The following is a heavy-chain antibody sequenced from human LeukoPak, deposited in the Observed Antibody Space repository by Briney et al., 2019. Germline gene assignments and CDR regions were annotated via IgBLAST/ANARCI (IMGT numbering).Heavy chain of an antibody. CDR1: GYTFTSYG. V-gene: IGHV1-18*01. D-gene: IGHD6-19*01. J-gene: IGHJ1*01. CDR3: ARAGISVAGTKYFHH. CDR2: ISDYNGNT. Sequence: ASVKVSCKASGYTFTSYGISWVRQAPGQGLEWMGWISDYNGNTNYAQKLQGRVTMTTDTSTSTACMELRSLRSDDTAMYYCARAGISVAGTKYFHHWGQGTLVTVSS.